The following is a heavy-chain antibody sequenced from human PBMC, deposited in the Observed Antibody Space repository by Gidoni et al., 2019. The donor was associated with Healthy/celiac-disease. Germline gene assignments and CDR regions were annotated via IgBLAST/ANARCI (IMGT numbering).Heavy chain of an antibody. CDR1: GFTFRSYG. J-gene: IGHJ4*02. CDR3: ARERVRGSGWYGFVDY. D-gene: IGHD6-19*01. CDR2: RWYDGSNK. V-gene: IGHV3-33*01. Sequence: QVQLVESGGGVVQPGRSLRLSCAASGFTFRSYGMHWVPQAPGKGLEWVAVRWYDGSNKDYADSVKGRFTISRDNSKNTLYLQMNSLRAEDTAVYYGARERVRGSGWYGFVDYWGQGTLVTVSS.